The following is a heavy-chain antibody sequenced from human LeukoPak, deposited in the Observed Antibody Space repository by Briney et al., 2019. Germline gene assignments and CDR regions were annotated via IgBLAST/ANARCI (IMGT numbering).Heavy chain of an antibody. J-gene: IGHJ4*02. V-gene: IGHV3-48*02. CDR2: ISTSSSTI. D-gene: IGHD4-17*01. Sequence: PGGSLRLSCAASGFTFSTYSMNWVRQAPGKGLKWVSYISTSSSTIYYADSVKGRFTISRDNAKKSLYLQMSSLRDEDTAVYYCARTHDYGDYPDYWGQGTLVTVSS. CDR3: ARTHDYGDYPDY. CDR1: GFTFSTYS.